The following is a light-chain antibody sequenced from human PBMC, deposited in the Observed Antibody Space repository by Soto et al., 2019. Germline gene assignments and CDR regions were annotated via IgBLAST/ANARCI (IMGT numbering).Light chain of an antibody. V-gene: IGKV1-27*01. Sequence: DTKMTQSLSSLSASVGERVTVICLASQSVSGWLAWYQQKPGEAPKLLIYAASTLQTGVPSRFSGSGSGTDFTLTISSLQPEDVAAYYCQKYNSAPLTFGGGTKVDIK. CDR2: AAS. J-gene: IGKJ4*01. CDR3: QKYNSAPLT. CDR1: QSVSGW.